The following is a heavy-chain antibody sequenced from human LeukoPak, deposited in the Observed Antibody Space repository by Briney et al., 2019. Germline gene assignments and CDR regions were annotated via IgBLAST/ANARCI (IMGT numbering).Heavy chain of an antibody. D-gene: IGHD5-18*01. CDR1: GGSISSGNYY. V-gene: IGHV4-31*03. CDR3: ARDSGYGYGPFDY. Sequence: SQTLSLTCTVSGGSISSGNYYWSWIRQHPGKGLEWIGFISNSGSTYYNPSLKSRLTISVDTSKNQFSLRLSSVTAADTAVYYCARDSGYGYGPFDYWGQGTLVTVSS. J-gene: IGHJ4*02. CDR2: ISNSGST.